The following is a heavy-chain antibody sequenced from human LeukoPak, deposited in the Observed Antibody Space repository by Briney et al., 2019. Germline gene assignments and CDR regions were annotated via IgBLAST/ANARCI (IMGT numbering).Heavy chain of an antibody. CDR2: IYHSGST. Sequence: SETLSLTCTVSGDSISSYYWSWIRQPPGKGLEWIGYIYHSGSTNYNPSLKSRVTISADTSKDQFSLKLASVTAADTAVYYCATEYSSTWYYFDYWGQGTLVTVSS. J-gene: IGHJ4*02. CDR3: ATEYSSTWYYFDY. D-gene: IGHD6-13*01. CDR1: GDSISSYY. V-gene: IGHV4-59*01.